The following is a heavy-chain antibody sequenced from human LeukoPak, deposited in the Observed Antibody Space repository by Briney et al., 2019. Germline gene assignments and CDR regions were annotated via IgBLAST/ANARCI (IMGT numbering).Heavy chain of an antibody. CDR2: INHSGST. CDR1: GRSFSGYY. CDR3: ARDGSSGDY. Sequence: PSETLSLTCAVYGRSFSGYYWSWIRQPPGKGLEWIGEINHSGSTNYNPSLKSRVTISVDTSKNQFSLKLSSVTAADTAVYYCARDGSSGDYWGQGTLVTVSS. V-gene: IGHV4-34*01. D-gene: IGHD6-19*01. J-gene: IGHJ4*02.